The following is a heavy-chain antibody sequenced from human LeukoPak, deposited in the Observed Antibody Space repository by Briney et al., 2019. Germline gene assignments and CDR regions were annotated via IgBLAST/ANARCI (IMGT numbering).Heavy chain of an antibody. CDR1: GYSISSGYY. Sequence: SETLSLTCAVSGYSISSGYYWGWIRQPTGNGLEWIGSIYHSGSTYYNPSLKSRVTISVDTSKNQFSLKLSSVTAADTAVYYCAKHYYDSSAYYWDYWGQGTLVTVSS. CDR3: AKHYYDSSAYYWDY. V-gene: IGHV4-38-2*01. J-gene: IGHJ4*02. D-gene: IGHD3-22*01. CDR2: IYHSGST.